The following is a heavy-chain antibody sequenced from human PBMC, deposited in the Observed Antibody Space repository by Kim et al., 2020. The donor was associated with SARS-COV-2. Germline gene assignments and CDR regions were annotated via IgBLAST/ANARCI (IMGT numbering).Heavy chain of an antibody. CDR3: ARENRHIVVVTSPDAFDI. Sequence: GGSLRLSCAASGFTFSSYSMNWVRQAPGKGLEWVSYISSSSSTIYYADSVKGRFTISRDNAKNSLYLQMNSLRDEDTAVYYCARENRHIVVVTSPDAFDIWGQGTMVTVSS. J-gene: IGHJ3*02. CDR2: ISSSSSTI. V-gene: IGHV3-48*02. D-gene: IGHD2-21*02. CDR1: GFTFSSYS.